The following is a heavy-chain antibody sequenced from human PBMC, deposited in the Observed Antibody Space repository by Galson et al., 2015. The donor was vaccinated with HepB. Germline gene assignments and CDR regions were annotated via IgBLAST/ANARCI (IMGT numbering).Heavy chain of an antibody. CDR1: GGSISSDSIRSYY. J-gene: IGHJ4*02. CDR3: ARGVATDFDY. D-gene: IGHD2-21*02. Sequence: SETLSLTCTVSGGSISSDSIRSYYWNWIRQPPGKGLEWIGYIYHSGGTNYNPSLESRVTISVDTSKNQFFLKLSSVTAADTAVYYCARGVATDFDYWGQGSLVTVSS. V-gene: IGHV4-61*01. CDR2: IYHSGGT.